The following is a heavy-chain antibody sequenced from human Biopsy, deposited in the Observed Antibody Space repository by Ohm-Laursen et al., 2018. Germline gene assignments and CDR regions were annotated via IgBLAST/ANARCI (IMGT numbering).Heavy chain of an antibody. Sequence: GTLSLTCTVSGGSMTGSSYYWGWIRQPPGKGLEWIGAVHYSGSPYYNPSLQSRVTLSVDTSKNLFSLRLGSVTAADTAVYYCTRRGMTTLTTRAFDIWGQGTMVTVSS. V-gene: IGHV4-39*01. D-gene: IGHD4-11*01. CDR1: GGSMTGSSYY. J-gene: IGHJ3*02. CDR3: TRRGMTTLTTRAFDI. CDR2: VHYSGSP.